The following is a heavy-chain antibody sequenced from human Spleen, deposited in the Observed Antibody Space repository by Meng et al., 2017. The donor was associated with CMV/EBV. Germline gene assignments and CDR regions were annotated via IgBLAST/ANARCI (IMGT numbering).Heavy chain of an antibody. V-gene: IGHV4-30-4*08. D-gene: IGHD2-2*01. CDR3: ARVTPDIEVEPAAILFDF. J-gene: IGHJ4*01. CDR1: ITSGDYY. Sequence: ITSGDYYWSWIRQPPGKGLEWIGYIYYSGTTYYSPSLKSRVSISIDTSQNQFSLKLNSVTAADTAVYYCARVTPDIEVEPAAILFDFWGQGTQVTVSS. CDR2: IYYSGTT.